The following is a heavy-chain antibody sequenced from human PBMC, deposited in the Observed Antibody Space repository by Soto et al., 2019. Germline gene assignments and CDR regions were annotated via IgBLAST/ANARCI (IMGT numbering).Heavy chain of an antibody. CDR1: GGTFSSYA. CDR3: ARAGELYDSSGYHPIHFDY. Sequence: GASVKVSCKASGGTFSSYAISWVRQAPGQGLEWTGGIIPIFGTANYAQKFQGRVTITADKSTSTAYMELSSLRSEDTAVYYCARAGELYDSSGYHPIHFDYWGQGTLVTVSS. D-gene: IGHD3-22*01. J-gene: IGHJ4*02. CDR2: IIPIFGTA. V-gene: IGHV1-69*06.